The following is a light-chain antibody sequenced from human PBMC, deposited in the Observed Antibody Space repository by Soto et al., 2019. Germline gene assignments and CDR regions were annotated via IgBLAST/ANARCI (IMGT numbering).Light chain of an antibody. V-gene: IGKV3-11*01. CDR2: DAS. Sequence: EIVLTQSPATLSFSPGERATLSCRASQSVRSYLACYQQRSGQAPRLLMFDASHRATGIPARFSGSGSGTDFTLTISSLEPDDFAVYYCQQRSTWPPTFGGGTKVEIK. CDR1: QSVRSY. CDR3: QQRSTWPPT. J-gene: IGKJ4*01.